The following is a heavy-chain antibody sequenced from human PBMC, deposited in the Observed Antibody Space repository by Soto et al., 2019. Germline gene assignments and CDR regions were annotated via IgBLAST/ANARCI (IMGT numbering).Heavy chain of an antibody. Sequence: LRLSCAASGFTFSSYWMSWVRQAPGKGLEWVANIKQDGSEKYYVDSVKGRFTISRDNAKNSLYLQMNSLKTEDTAVYYCTTVRSSPVSGYGSGSYSYWGQGTLVTVSS. CDR2: IKQDGSEK. V-gene: IGHV3-7*05. CDR3: TTVRSSPVSGYGSGSYSY. J-gene: IGHJ4*02. D-gene: IGHD3-10*01. CDR1: GFTFSSYW.